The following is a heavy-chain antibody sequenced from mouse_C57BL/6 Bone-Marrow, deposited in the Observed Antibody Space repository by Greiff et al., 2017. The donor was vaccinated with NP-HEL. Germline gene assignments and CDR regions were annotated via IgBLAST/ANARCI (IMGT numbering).Heavy chain of an antibody. V-gene: IGHV1-50*01. D-gene: IGHD1-1*01. J-gene: IGHJ3*01. CDR1: GYTFTSYW. CDR2: IDPSDSYT. CDR3: ARDYYYGSSYWFAY. Sequence: VQLQQPGAELVKPGASVKLSCKASGYTFTSYWMQWVKQRPGQGLAWIGEIDPSDSYTHFNQKFKGKDTLTVDTSSSTAYMQLSSLTSEDSAFYYCARDYYYGSSYWFAYWGQGTLVTVSA.